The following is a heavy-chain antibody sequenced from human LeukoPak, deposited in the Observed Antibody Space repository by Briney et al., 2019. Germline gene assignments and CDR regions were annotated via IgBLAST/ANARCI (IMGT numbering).Heavy chain of an antibody. J-gene: IGHJ4*02. CDR3: AVHYGSGRNREI. V-gene: IGHV4-61*02. CDR2: IYTSGST. D-gene: IGHD3-10*01. Sequence: SSETLSLTCTVSGGSISSGSYYWSWIRQPAGKGLEWIGRIYTSGSTNYNPSLKSRVTISVDTSKNQFSLKLSSVTAADTAVYYCAVHYGSGRNREIWGQGTLVTVSS. CDR1: GGSISSGSYY.